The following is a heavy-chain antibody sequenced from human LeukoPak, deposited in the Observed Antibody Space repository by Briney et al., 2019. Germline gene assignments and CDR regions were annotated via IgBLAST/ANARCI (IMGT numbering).Heavy chain of an antibody. CDR1: GGSISPYY. CDR2: IYYSGTT. CDR3: ATHYDVLTGYAAAAFDI. Sequence: SETLSLTCTVSGGSISPYYWSWIRQPPGKGLEWIGYIYYSGTTHYNPSLESRVTMSVDTSKNQFPLKLSSVTAADTAVYYCATHYDVLTGYAAAAFDIWGPGTMVTVSS. V-gene: IGHV4-59*08. J-gene: IGHJ3*02. D-gene: IGHD3-9*01.